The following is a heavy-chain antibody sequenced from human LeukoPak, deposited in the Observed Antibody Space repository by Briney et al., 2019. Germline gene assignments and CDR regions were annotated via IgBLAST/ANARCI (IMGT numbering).Heavy chain of an antibody. CDR3: AKDLVGATAS. D-gene: IGHD1-26*01. J-gene: IGHJ5*02. CDR1: GFTFSTYS. V-gene: IGHV3-48*02. CDR2: ISGSSTTI. Sequence: GGSLRLSCAASGFTFSTYSINWVRQDPGKGLEWVSYISGSSTTIYYADSVKGRFTISRDNAKNSLYLQMHSLRDEDTAVYYCAKDLVGATASWGQGTLVTVSS.